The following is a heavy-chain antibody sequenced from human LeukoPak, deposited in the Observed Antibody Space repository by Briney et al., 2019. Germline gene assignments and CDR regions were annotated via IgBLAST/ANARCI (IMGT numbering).Heavy chain of an antibody. V-gene: IGHV1-69*04. CDR1: GGTFSSYA. CDR3: ASPHGCGGDCYSPHPYYYYYMDV. CDR2: IIPILGIA. J-gene: IGHJ6*03. Sequence: GSSVKVSCKASGGTFSSYAISWVRQAPGQGLEWMGRIIPILGIANYAQKFQGRVTITADESTSTAYMELSSLRSEDTAVYYCASPHGCGGDCYSPHPYYYYYMDVWGKGTTVTVSS. D-gene: IGHD2-21*01.